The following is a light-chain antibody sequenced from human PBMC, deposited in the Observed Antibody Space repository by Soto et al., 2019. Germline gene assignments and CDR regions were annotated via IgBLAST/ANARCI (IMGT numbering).Light chain of an antibody. J-gene: IGKJ3*01. CDR1: QSVTINY. V-gene: IGKV3-20*01. CDR3: QQYGSSPFT. Sequence: ENVLTQSPGTLSLSPGERATLSCRASQSVTINYLAWYQQKPGQAPRLLIYGVSTRATGIPDRFSVSGSGTDFTLTISRLEPEDSAVYYCQQYGSSPFTFGPGTKVDIK. CDR2: GVS.